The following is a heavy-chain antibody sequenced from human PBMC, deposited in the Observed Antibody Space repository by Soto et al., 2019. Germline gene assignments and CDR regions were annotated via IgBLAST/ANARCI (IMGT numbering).Heavy chain of an antibody. CDR3: ANANNYYYGMDV. CDR2: IIPIFGTA. D-gene: IGHD3-16*01. Sequence: QVQLVQSGAEVKKPGXSXXXXXXXXXXXXXXXXIXWVXQAPGQGLEWMGGIIPIFGTANYAQKFQGRVTITADESTSTAYMELSSLRSEDTAVYYCANANNYYYGMDVWGQGTTVTVSS. V-gene: IGHV1-69*01. CDR1: XXXXXXXX. J-gene: IGHJ6*02.